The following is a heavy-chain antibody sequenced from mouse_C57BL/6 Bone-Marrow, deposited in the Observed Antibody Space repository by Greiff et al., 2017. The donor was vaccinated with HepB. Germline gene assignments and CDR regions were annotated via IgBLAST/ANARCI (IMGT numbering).Heavy chain of an antibody. Sequence: QVQLQQPGAELVRPGTSVKLSCKASGYTFTSYWMHWVKQRPGQGLEWIGVIDPSDSYTNYNQKFKGKATLTVDTSSSTAYMQLISLTSEDAAVYYCARRDDYDVGDYWGQGTLVTVSA. V-gene: IGHV1-59*01. CDR1: GYTFTSYW. J-gene: IGHJ3*01. D-gene: IGHD2-4*01. CDR3: ARRDDYDVGDY. CDR2: IDPSDSYT.